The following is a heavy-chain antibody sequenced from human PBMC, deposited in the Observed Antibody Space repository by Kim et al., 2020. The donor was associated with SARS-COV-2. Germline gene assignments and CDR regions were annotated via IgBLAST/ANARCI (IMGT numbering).Heavy chain of an antibody. CDR2: INHSGST. CDR1: GGSFSGYY. V-gene: IGHV4-34*01. Sequence: SETLSLTCAVYGGSFSGYYWSWIRQPPGKGLEWIGEINHSGSTNYNPSLKSRVTISVDTSKNQFSLKLSSVTAADTAVYYCARGPTYYYDSSGLYWGQGT. D-gene: IGHD3-22*01. CDR3: ARGPTYYYDSSGLY. J-gene: IGHJ4*02.